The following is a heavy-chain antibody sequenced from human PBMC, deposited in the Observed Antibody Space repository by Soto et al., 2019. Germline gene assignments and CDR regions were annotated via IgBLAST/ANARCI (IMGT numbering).Heavy chain of an antibody. V-gene: IGHV3-7*03. J-gene: IGHJ6*02. D-gene: IGHD3-22*01. CDR1: GFTFSSYW. CDR3: ARDITITMIVVVIPSGMDV. Sequence: GGSLRLSCAASGFTFSSYWMSWVRQAPGKGLEWVANIKQDGSEKYYVDSMKGRFTISRDNAKNSLYLQMNSLRAEDTAVYYCARDITITMIVVVIPSGMDVWGQGTTVTVS. CDR2: IKQDGSEK.